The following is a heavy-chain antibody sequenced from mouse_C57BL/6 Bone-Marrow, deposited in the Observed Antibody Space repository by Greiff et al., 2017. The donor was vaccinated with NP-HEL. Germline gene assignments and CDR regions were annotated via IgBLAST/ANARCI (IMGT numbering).Heavy chain of an antibody. V-gene: IGHV5-4*01. D-gene: IGHD1-1*01. CDR2: ISDGGSYT. Sequence: EVKLMESGGGLVKPGGSLKLSCAASGFTFSSYAMSWVRQTPEKRLEWVATISDGGSYTYYPDNVKGRFTISRDNAKNNLYLQMSHLKSEDTAMYYCARDGGSIWYFDVWGTGTTVTVSS. J-gene: IGHJ1*03. CDR1: GFTFSSYA. CDR3: ARDGGSIWYFDV.